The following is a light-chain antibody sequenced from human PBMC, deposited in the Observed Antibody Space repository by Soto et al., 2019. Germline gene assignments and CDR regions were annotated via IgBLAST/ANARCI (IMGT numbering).Light chain of an antibody. CDR2: DAS. J-gene: IGKJ5*01. CDR1: QDINKN. CDR3: QQYESLPLT. V-gene: IGKV1-33*01. Sequence: IQLTQSPSLLYGFVGDIVTITFPASQDINKNLIWYQQKPGKAPKLLIYDASDLETGVPSRFSGSGSGTGFTFTISSLQPEDFATYYCQQYESLPLTFGQGTRLEI.